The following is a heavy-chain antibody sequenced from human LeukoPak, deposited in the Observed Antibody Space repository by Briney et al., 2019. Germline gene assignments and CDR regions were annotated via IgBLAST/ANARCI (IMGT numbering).Heavy chain of an antibody. D-gene: IGHD6-19*01. CDR1: GATSSSYA. CDR2: IIPIFGTA. Sequence: SVKVSCKASGATSSSYAISWVRQAPEQGLNGMGRIIPIFGTANYAQKFQGRVTITTDESTSTAYMELSSLRSEDAAVYYCAREPPLAVALDYWGQGTLVTVSS. CDR3: AREPPLAVALDY. J-gene: IGHJ4*02. V-gene: IGHV1-69*05.